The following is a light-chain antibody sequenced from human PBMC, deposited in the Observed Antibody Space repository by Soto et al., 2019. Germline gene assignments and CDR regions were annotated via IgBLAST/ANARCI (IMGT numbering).Light chain of an antibody. J-gene: IGKJ1*01. V-gene: IGKV3-15*01. CDR2: GAS. CDR3: QQYNNWPPWT. CDR1: QSVSSN. Sequence: EIVRTQSPATLSVSPGERATLSCRASQSVSSNLAWYQQKPGQAPRLLIYGASTRATGIPARFSGSGSGTEFTLTISSLQSEDFEVYYCQQYNNWPPWTFGQGTKVEIK.